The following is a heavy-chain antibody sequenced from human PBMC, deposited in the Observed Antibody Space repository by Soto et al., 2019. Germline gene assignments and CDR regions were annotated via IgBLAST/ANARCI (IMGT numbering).Heavy chain of an antibody. Sequence: GQLWESGGALVQPGGSLRLSCAASGFTFSSYAIYWVRQAPGKGLEWVSTISNSGDTYYADSVEGRFTISRDNSKDTLYLQRNSLRAEDTAVYYCAKPKHRGVVANVWGQGTTVTASS. V-gene: IGHV3-23*01. J-gene: IGHJ6*02. D-gene: IGHD3-10*01. CDR2: ISNSGDT. CDR1: GFTFSSYA. CDR3: AKPKHRGVVANV.